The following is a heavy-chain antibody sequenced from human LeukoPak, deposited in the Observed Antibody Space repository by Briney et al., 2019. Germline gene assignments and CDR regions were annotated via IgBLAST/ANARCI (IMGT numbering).Heavy chain of an antibody. D-gene: IGHD3-10*01. CDR3: ARSNYYGSGSYYNVY. CDR2: INHSGST. CDR1: GGSFSGYY. Sequence: SETLSLTCAVYGGSFSGYYWSWIRQPPGKGLEWIGEINHSGSTNYNPSLKSRVTISVDTSKNQSSLKLSSVTAADTAVYYCARSNYYGSGSYYNVYWGQGTLVTVSS. V-gene: IGHV4-34*01. J-gene: IGHJ4*02.